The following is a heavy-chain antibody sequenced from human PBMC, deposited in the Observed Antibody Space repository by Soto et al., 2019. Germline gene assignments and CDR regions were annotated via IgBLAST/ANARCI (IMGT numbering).Heavy chain of an antibody. CDR1: GGTFSSYA. V-gene: IGHV1-69*12. J-gene: IGHJ6*02. D-gene: IGHD5-18*01. CDR2: IIPIFGTA. Sequence: QVQLVQSGAEVKKPGSSVKVSCKSSGGTFSSYAIRWVRQAPGQGLEWMGGIIPIFGTADYAQKFQGRVTITADESTSTAYMELSSLRSEDTVVYYCASSAMDHYYYGMDVWGPGTTVTVSS. CDR3: ASSAMDHYYYGMDV.